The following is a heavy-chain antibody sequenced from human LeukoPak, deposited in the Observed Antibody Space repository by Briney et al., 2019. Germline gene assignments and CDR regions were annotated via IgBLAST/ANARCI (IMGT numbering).Heavy chain of an antibody. CDR3: AKSGYDSSGYYPDY. CDR1: GFTFSSYG. Sequence: PGGSLRLSCAASGFTFSSYGLHWVRQAPGKGLEWVAVISYDGSNKYYEDSVKGRFTTSRDNTKNTLYLQINSLRAEDTAVYYCAKSGYDSSGYYPDYWGQGTLVTVSS. D-gene: IGHD3-22*01. V-gene: IGHV3-30*18. CDR2: ISYDGSNK. J-gene: IGHJ4*02.